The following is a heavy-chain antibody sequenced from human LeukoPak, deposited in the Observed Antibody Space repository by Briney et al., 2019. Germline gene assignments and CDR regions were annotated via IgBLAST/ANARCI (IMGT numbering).Heavy chain of an antibody. CDR1: GDSISSHY. V-gene: IGHV4-39*07. CDR2: IYYSGST. Sequence: SETLSLTCTVSGDSISSHYWSWIRQPPGKGLEWIGSIYYSGSTYYNPSLKSRVTISVDTSKNQFSLKLSSVTAADTAVYYCARDAFIAARTYDYWGQGTLVTVSS. D-gene: IGHD6-6*01. J-gene: IGHJ4*02. CDR3: ARDAFIAARTYDY.